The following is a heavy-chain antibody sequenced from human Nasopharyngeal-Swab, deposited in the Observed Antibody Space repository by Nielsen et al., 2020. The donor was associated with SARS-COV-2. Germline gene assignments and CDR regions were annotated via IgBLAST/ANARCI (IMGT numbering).Heavy chain of an antibody. J-gene: IGHJ3*02. CDR3: AAEATGTDAFDI. Sequence: GESLKISCAASGFTFSSYAMHWVRQAPGKGLEWVAVISYDGSNKYYADSVKGRFTISRDNSKNTLYLQMNSLRAEDTAVYYCAAEATGTDAFDIWGQGTMVTASS. CDR2: ISYDGSNK. V-gene: IGHV3-30*04. CDR1: GFTFSSYA. D-gene: IGHD6-13*01.